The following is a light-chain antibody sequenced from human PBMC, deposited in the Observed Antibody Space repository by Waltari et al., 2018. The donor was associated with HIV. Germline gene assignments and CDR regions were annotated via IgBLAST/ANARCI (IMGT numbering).Light chain of an antibody. CDR2: EVA. V-gene: IGLV2-14*01. CDR3: SSYTISNTLI. J-gene: IGLJ2*01. CDR1: SSAVGTYNS. Sequence: QSALTQPASVSGSPGQSITISCTGTSSAVGTYNSVSWYQHRPGKAPKLLIYEVANRPSGVSNRFSGSKSGNTASLTISGLQAEDEADYYCSSYTISNTLIFGRGTKLTV.